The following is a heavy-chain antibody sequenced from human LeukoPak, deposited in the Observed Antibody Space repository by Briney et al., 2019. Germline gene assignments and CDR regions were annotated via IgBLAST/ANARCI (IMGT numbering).Heavy chain of an antibody. CDR2: IYFDGNS. Sequence: SETLSLTCTVSGGSLGSSSYYWGWIRQPPGKDLEWIGTIYFDGNSFYNPSLKSRVTISIDMSKYQFSLKLSSVTAADTAIYYCAAENGNFWIGYHYFEDWGQGTLVSVSS. J-gene: IGHJ4*02. V-gene: IGHV4-39*01. CDR1: GGSLGSSSYY. D-gene: IGHD3-3*01. CDR3: AAENGNFWIGYHYFED.